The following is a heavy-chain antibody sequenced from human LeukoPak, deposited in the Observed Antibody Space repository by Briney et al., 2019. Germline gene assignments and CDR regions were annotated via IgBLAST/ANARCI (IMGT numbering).Heavy chain of an antibody. CDR2: ISAGGGSK. J-gene: IGHJ4*02. CDR1: GFTFSYSA. D-gene: IGHD3-10*01. V-gene: IGHV3-23*01. Sequence: GGSLRLSCAASGFTFSYSALICVREAPGKGLEWVSAISAGGGSKYYAYFVKGRFTISRDNSKNTLYLQMNSLIAEDTAVYYCAKTAYYSGSGSSTSTYYFDHWGQASKVTVPS. CDR3: AKTAYYSGSGSSTSTYYFDH.